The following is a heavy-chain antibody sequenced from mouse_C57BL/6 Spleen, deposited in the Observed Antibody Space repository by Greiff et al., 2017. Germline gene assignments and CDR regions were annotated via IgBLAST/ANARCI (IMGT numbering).Heavy chain of an antibody. Sequence: EVKLMESGGGLVKPGGSLKLSCAASGFTFRRYARSWVRQTPEKRLEWVATISDGGSYTYYPDNVKGRFTISRDNAKKNLYLQMSHLKSEDTAMYYCARKDAMDYWGQGTSVTVSS. CDR3: ARKDAMDY. CDR2: ISDGGSYT. CDR1: GFTFRRYA. V-gene: IGHV5-4*03. J-gene: IGHJ4*01.